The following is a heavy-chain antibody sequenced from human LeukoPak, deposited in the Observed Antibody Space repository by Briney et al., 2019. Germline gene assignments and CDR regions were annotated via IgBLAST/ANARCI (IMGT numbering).Heavy chain of an antibody. D-gene: IGHD2-2*01. Sequence: SETLSLTCTVSGGSISSHYWSWIRQPPGKGLEWIGYIYYSGSTNYNPSLKSRVTISVDTSKNQFSLKLGSVTAADTAVYYCARGAARLPAPFDYWGQGTLVTVSS. CDR1: GGSISSHY. CDR2: IYYSGST. CDR3: ARGAARLPAPFDY. V-gene: IGHV4-59*11. J-gene: IGHJ4*02.